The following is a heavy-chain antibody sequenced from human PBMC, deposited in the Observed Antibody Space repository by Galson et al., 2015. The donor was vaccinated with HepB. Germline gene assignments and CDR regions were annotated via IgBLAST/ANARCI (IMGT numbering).Heavy chain of an antibody. V-gene: IGHV3-33*01. CDR1: GFTFSSYG. J-gene: IGHJ6*02. CDR3: ARDNPTRLRYFDWSSPQGVGGMDV. Sequence: SLRLSCAASGFTFSSYGMHWVRQAPGKGLEWVAVIWYDGSNKYYADSVKGRFTISRDNSKNTLYLQMNSLRAEDTAVYYCARDNPTRLRYFDWSSPQGVGGMDVWGQGTTVTVSS. CDR2: IWYDGSNK. D-gene: IGHD3-9*01.